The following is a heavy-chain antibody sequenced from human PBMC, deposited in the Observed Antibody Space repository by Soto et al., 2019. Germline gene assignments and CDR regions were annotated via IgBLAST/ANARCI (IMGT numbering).Heavy chain of an antibody. J-gene: IGHJ4*02. CDR1: GGTFSSYA. V-gene: IGHV1-69*01. D-gene: IGHD2-15*01. Sequence: QVQLVQSGAEVKKPGSSVKVSCKASGGTFSSYAISWVRQAPGQGLEWMGGISPIFGTANYAQKFQGRVTITADESTSTAYMELSSLRSEDTAVYYCARNPVVVAATPLYYFDYGGQGTLVTVSS. CDR3: ARNPVVVAATPLYYFDY. CDR2: ISPIFGTA.